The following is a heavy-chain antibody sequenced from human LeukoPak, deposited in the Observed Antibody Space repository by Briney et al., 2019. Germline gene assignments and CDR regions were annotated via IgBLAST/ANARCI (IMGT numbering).Heavy chain of an antibody. CDR3: ARGRRDGYNWGAFDI. J-gene: IGHJ3*02. D-gene: IGHD5-24*01. V-gene: IGHV3-53*01. CDR1: GFTVSSNY. Sequence: GGSLRLSCAASGFTVSSNYMSWVRQAPGKGLEWVSVIYSGGSTYYADSVKGRFTISRDNSKNTLYLQMNSLRAEDTAVYYCARGRRDGYNWGAFDIWGQGTMVTVSS. CDR2: IYSGGST.